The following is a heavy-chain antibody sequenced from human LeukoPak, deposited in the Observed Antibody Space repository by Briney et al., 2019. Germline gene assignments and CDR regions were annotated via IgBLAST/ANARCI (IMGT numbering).Heavy chain of an antibody. Sequence: SETLSLTCAVYGGSFSGYYWSWIRQPPGKGLEWIGEINHSGSTNYNPSLKSRVTISVDTSKNQFSLKLSSVTAADTAVYYCAGREPSRLDYWGQGTLVTVSS. J-gene: IGHJ4*02. V-gene: IGHV4-34*01. CDR1: GGSFSGYY. CDR3: AGREPSRLDY. CDR2: INHSGST. D-gene: IGHD1-14*01.